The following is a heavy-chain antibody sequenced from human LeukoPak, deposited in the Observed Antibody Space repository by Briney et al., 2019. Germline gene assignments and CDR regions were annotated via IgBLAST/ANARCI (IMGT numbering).Heavy chain of an antibody. D-gene: IGHD3-10*01. Sequence: GGSLRLSCSASGFTFSNAWMSWVRQAPGKGLEWVGRIKGKSDGGTTDYAAPVRGRFTISRDDSKNTLYLQMNSLKIEDTAVYYCTTPYYYGSGSSAYRGQGTLVTVSS. CDR1: GFTFSNAW. J-gene: IGHJ4*02. V-gene: IGHV3-15*01. CDR2: IKGKSDGGTT. CDR3: TTPYYYGSGSSAY.